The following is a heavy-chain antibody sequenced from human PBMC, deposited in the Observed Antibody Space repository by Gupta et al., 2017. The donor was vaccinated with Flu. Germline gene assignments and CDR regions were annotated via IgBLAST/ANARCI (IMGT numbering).Heavy chain of an antibody. CDR3: ARGHWAN. Sequence: EVPLVESGGGWVQAGGTRRVACAACGFTLSSYDMSWVRQAPGGGLEWVSFIRSSAVTYYGDPVRGRFTISRDNAKNSLYLQMSGLRDEDTAVYYCARGHWANWGQGTLVTVSS. D-gene: IGHD3-16*01. CDR2: IRSSAVT. V-gene: IGHV3-48*03. J-gene: IGHJ4*02. CDR1: GFTLSSYD.